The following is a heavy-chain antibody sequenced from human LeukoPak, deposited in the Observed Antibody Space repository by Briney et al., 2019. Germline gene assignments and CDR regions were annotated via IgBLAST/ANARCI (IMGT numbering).Heavy chain of an antibody. CDR3: ARDTYYYDSSGDWQAIRQGGFDY. D-gene: IGHD3-22*01. CDR2: INSDGSST. V-gene: IGHV3-74*01. CDR1: GFTFSSYW. J-gene: IGHJ4*02. Sequence: PGGSLRLSCAASGFTFSSYWMHWVRQAPGKGLVWVSRINSDGSSTSYADSVKGRFTISRDNAKNTLYLQMNSLRAEDTAVYYCARDTYYYDSSGDWQAIRQGGFDYWGQGTLVTVSS.